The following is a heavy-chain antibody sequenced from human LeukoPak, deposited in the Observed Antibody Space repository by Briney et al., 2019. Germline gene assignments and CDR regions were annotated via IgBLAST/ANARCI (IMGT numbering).Heavy chain of an antibody. J-gene: IGHJ3*02. CDR2: IIPIFGTA. D-gene: IGHD3-22*01. Sequence: SVKVSCKASGGTFSSYAISWVRQAPGQGLEWMGGIIPIFGTANYAQKFQGRVTITADKSTSTAYMELSSLRSEDTAVYCCARETRYYDSSGYYVFAFDIWGQGTMVTVSS. CDR3: ARETRYYDSSGYYVFAFDI. CDR1: GGTFSSYA. V-gene: IGHV1-69*06.